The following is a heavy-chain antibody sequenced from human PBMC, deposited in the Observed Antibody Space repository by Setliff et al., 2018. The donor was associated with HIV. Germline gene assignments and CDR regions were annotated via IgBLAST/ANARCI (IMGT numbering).Heavy chain of an antibody. CDR2: VHYSGNT. CDR1: GVSMTNNY. J-gene: IGHJ4*02. Sequence: PSETLSLTCSVSGVSMTNNYWTWIRQSPGKGLEWIGYVHYSGNTRYNPSLKSRVTISVDTSKNKFSLKLSSVTAADTAVYYCASEKVAWTVSDSFFEFWGQ. D-gene: IGHD2-15*01. CDR3: ASEKVAWTVSDSFFEF. V-gene: IGHV4-59*01.